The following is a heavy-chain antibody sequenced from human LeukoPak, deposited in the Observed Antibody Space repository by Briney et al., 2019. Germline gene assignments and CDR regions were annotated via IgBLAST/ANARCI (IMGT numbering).Heavy chain of an antibody. CDR1: GYTFTSYG. CDR2: ISAYNGNT. J-gene: IGHJ6*02. Sequence: ASVKVSCKASGYTFTSYGISWVRQTPGQGLEWMGWISAYNGNTNYAQKLQGRVTMTTDTSTSTAYMELSSLRSEDTAVYYCARRPSHYGMDVWGQGTTVTVSS. V-gene: IGHV1-18*01. CDR3: ARRPSHYGMDV.